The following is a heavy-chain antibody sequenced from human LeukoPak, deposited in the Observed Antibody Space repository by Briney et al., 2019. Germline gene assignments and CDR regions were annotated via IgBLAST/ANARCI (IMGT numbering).Heavy chain of an antibody. V-gene: IGHV3-21*01. CDR3: ARVAPDYYDPGDY. D-gene: IGHD3-22*01. CDR1: AFTFSTYS. J-gene: IGHJ4*02. CDR2: ISTSSVYI. Sequence: GRSLTLSCAVSAFTFSTYSMNWVRQAPGKWLEWVSSISTSSVYIYYADSVKGRFTISRDNARNSLYLQMNSLRAEDTAVYYCARVAPDYYDPGDYWGQGTLVTVSS.